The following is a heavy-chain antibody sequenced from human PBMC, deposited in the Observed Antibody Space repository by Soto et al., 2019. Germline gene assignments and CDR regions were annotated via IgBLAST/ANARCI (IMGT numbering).Heavy chain of an antibody. Sequence: ASVKVSCTASGYTFTSYYMHWVRQAPGQGLEWMGIINPSGGSTSYAQKFQGRVTMTRDTSTSTVYMELSSLRSEDTAVYYCAREVCSGGSCYAYFYDWGQGALVTVS. CDR1: GYTFTSYY. J-gene: IGHJ4*02. CDR3: AREVCSGGSCYAYFYD. CDR2: INPSGGST. D-gene: IGHD2-15*01. V-gene: IGHV1-46*01.